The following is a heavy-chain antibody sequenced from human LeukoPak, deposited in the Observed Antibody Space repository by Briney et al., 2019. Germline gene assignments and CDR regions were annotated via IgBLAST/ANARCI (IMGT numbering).Heavy chain of an antibody. CDR1: GGSISSGSYY. CDR2: IHYSGTT. Sequence: SETLSLTCTVSGGSISSGSYYWGWIRQPPGKGLEWIGRIHYSGTTYYNSSLKSRLTISVDTSKNQFSLKLTSVTAADTAVYFCARLRIAVPGLDAFDIRGQGTMVTVSS. D-gene: IGHD6-19*01. V-gene: IGHV4-39*01. J-gene: IGHJ3*02. CDR3: ARLRIAVPGLDAFDI.